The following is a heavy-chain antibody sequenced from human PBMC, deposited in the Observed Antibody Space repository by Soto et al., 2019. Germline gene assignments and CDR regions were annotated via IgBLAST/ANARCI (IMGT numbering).Heavy chain of an antibody. J-gene: IGHJ4*02. Sequence: GASVNVYWKAAGYGFSSYDINWGRQATGQGLEWMGWMNPNSGNTGYAQKFQGRVTMTRNTSISTAYMELSSLRSGDTAVYYCALALENPQEWDYWGQGTLVTVSS. V-gene: IGHV1-8*01. CDR1: GYGFSSYD. CDR2: MNPNSGNT. CDR3: ALALENPQEWDY. D-gene: IGHD1-1*01.